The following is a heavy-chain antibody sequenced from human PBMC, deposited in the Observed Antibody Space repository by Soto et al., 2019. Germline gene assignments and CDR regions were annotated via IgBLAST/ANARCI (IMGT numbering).Heavy chain of an antibody. CDR1: GDSVSSNSAA. CDR2: TYYKSKWYN. CDR3: AAAVPAEYVFPYYYMDV. J-gene: IGHJ6*03. D-gene: IGHD3-16*01. Sequence: SQTLSLTCAISGDSVSSNSAAWNWIRQTPSRGLEWLGRTYYKSKWYNNYAVSVKSRVTINPDTSKNQFSLKLSSVTAADTGVYYCAAAVPAEYVFPYYYMDVRGKGTSVTVSS. V-gene: IGHV6-1*01.